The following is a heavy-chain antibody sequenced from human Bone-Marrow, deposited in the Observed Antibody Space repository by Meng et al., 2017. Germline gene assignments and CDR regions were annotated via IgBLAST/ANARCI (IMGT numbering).Heavy chain of an antibody. Sequence: GRLRESGQGLLTPAQSLSLTCSVSGGSINSAGYYWSWIRQHPGKGLEWIGYIYYTENTYYNPSLKSPMTISLDKSKNQFSLKLNSVTVADTAVYYCARGRASCSSGGCSLGWFDPWGQGTLVTVSS. V-gene: IGHV4-31*01. J-gene: IGHJ5*02. D-gene: IGHD2-15*01. CDR3: ARGRASCSSGGCSLGWFDP. CDR2: IYYTENT. CDR1: GGSINSAGYY.